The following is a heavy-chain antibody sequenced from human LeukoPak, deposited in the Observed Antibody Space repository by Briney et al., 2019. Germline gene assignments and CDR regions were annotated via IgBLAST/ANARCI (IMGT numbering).Heavy chain of an antibody. Sequence: QTGGSLRLSCVASGSTFNSNVMHWVRQAPGKGLEWVAVISYDGSDKYYADSVKGRFTISRDNSKNTLYLQMNSLRAEDTAVYYCARHNRGYDLFERWGQGTLVTVSS. D-gene: IGHD5-12*01. V-gene: IGHV3-30-3*01. CDR3: ARHNRGYDLFER. CDR1: GSTFNSNV. CDR2: ISYDGSDK. J-gene: IGHJ4*02.